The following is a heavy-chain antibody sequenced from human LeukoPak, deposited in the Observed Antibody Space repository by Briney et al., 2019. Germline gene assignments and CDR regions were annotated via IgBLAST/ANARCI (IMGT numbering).Heavy chain of an antibody. CDR3: ARVGYTSGPYYFDY. CDR2: IYRGGST. Sequence: GGSLRLSCAASGFTVSNNYMSWVRQAPGKGLEWVSVIYRGGSTYYADSVKGRFTISRDNSKNTLDLQMNSLRAEDTAVYFCARVGYTSGPYYFDYWGQGTLVTVSS. J-gene: IGHJ4*02. CDR1: GFTVSNNY. D-gene: IGHD5-18*01. V-gene: IGHV3-66*01.